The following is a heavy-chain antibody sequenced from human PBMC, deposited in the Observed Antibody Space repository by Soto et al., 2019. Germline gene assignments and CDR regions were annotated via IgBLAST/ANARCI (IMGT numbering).Heavy chain of an antibody. J-gene: IGHJ5*02. Sequence: QVQLQESGPGLVKPSETLSLTCTVSGGSVRSGSHYWSWIRQPPGKGLEWIGYIYYSGNTNYNPSLKSRVTISVDKSKNQFSLKLSSVTAADTAVYYCARTPFDRLRRFDPWGQGTLVTVSS. CDR1: GGSVRSGSHY. V-gene: IGHV4-61*01. CDR2: IYYSGNT. D-gene: IGHD5-12*01. CDR3: ARTPFDRLRRFDP.